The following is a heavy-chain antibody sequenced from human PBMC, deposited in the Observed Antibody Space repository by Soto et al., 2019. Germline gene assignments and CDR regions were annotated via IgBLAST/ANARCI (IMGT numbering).Heavy chain of an antibody. CDR2: ISSSSSYI. J-gene: IGHJ4*02. Sequence: LRLSCAASGFTFSSYSMNWVRQAPGKGLEWVSSISSSSSYIYYADSVKGRFTISRDNAKNSLYLQMNSLRAEDTAAYYCASAVGCSGGSCYPVDYWGQGTLVTVSS. CDR1: GFTFSSYS. D-gene: IGHD2-15*01. CDR3: ASAVGCSGGSCYPVDY. V-gene: IGHV3-21*01.